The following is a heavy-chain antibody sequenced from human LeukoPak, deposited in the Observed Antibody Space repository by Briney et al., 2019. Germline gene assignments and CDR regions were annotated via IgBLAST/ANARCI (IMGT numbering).Heavy chain of an antibody. V-gene: IGHV3-9*01. CDR2: ISWNSAKI. CDR1: GFTFDDYA. CDR3: AKDMYFGSISCSLDY. J-gene: IGHJ4*02. Sequence: GGSLRLSCAASGFTFDDYAMHWVRQATGKGLEWVSGISWNSAKIGYADSVKGRFTISRDSAKNSLYLQMNSLRAEDTALYYCAKDMYFGSISCSLDYWGQGTLVTVSS. D-gene: IGHD3-3*01.